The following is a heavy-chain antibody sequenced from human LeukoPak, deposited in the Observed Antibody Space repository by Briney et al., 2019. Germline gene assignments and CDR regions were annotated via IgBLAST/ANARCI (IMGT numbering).Heavy chain of an antibody. V-gene: IGHV3-49*04. CDR1: GFTFCDYA. CDR2: IRSKAYGGTT. Sequence: PGGSLRLSCTASGFTFCDYAMSWVRQAPGKGLEWVSFIRSKAYGGTTEYAASVKGRFTISRDDSKSIAYLQMNSLKTEDTAVYYCRGDSSGYYSDYGMDVWGQGTTVTVSS. J-gene: IGHJ6*02. D-gene: IGHD3-22*01. CDR3: RGDSSGYYSDYGMDV.